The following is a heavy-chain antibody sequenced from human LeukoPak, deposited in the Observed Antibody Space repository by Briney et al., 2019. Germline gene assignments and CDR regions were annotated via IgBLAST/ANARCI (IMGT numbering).Heavy chain of an antibody. J-gene: IGHJ4*02. CDR1: GYTFTGYY. Sequence: GASVKVSCKASGYTFTGYYMHWVRQAPGQGLEWMGWINPNSGGTNYAQKLQGRVTMTTDTSTSTAYMELRSLRSDDTAVYYCARVRYGGSYWVYYFDYWGQGTLVTVSS. D-gene: IGHD1-26*01. V-gene: IGHV1-2*02. CDR2: INPNSGGT. CDR3: ARVRYGGSYWVYYFDY.